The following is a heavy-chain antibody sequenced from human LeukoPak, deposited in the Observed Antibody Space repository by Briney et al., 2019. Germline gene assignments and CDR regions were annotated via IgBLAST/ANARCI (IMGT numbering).Heavy chain of an antibody. CDR1: GGSFSGYY. CDR2: INHSGST. CDR3: ARGFN. Sequence: PSETLSLTCAVYGGSFSGYYWSWIRQPPGKGLEWIGGINHSGSTNYNPSLKSRVTISVDTSKNQFSLKLSSVTAADTAVYYCARGFNWGQGTLVTVSS. J-gene: IGHJ4*02. V-gene: IGHV4-34*01.